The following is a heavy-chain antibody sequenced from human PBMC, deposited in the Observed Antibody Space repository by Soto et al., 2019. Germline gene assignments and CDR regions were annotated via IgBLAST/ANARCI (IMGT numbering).Heavy chain of an antibody. V-gene: IGHV3-72*01. CDR1: GFTFSDHY. CDR3: ARVTLGDYGDYYLDY. J-gene: IGHJ4*02. D-gene: IGHD4-17*01. CDR2: TRNKANSYTT. Sequence: EVQLVESGGGLVQPGGSLRLSCAASGFTFSDHYMDWVRQAPGKGLEWVGRTRNKANSYTTEYAASVKGRFTISRDDSKTSLYLQMNSLKTEDTAVYYCARVTLGDYGDYYLDYWGQGTLVTVSS.